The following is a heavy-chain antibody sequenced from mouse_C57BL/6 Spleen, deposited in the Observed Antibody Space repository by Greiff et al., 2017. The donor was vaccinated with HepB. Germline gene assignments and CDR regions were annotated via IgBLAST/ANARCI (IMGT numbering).Heavy chain of an antibody. CDR3: AVRYDYYLFGY. CDR1: GYTFTSYW. J-gene: IGHJ2*01. CDR2: INPSNGGT. Sequence: QVQLQQPGTELVKPGASVKLSCKASGYTFTSYWMHWVKQRPGKGLEWIGNINPSNGGTNYNEKFKSKATLTVDKSSSTAYMQLSSLTSEDSAVYYCAVRYDYYLFGYWGQGTTLTVSS. D-gene: IGHD2-4*01. V-gene: IGHV1-53*01.